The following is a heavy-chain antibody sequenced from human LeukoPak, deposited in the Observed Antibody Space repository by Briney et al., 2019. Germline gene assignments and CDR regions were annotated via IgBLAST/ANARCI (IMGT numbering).Heavy chain of an antibody. CDR1: GVTLRSYW. J-gene: IGHJ4*02. Sequence: HAGGSLRLSCAASGVTLRSYWMHWVRQAPGKGLVWVSRINSDGISTTYADSVKGRFTISRDNAKNTLYLQMNSLRAEDTAVYYCARDPDRSGWSTFEYWGQGTLVTVSS. D-gene: IGHD6-19*01. V-gene: IGHV3-74*01. CDR3: ARDPDRSGWSTFEY. CDR2: INSDGIST.